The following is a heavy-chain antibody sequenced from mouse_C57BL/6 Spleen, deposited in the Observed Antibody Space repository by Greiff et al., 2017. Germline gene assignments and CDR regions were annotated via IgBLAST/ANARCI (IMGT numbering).Heavy chain of an antibody. D-gene: IGHD1-1*01. J-gene: IGHJ4*01. CDR1: GYTFTGYW. CDR3: ARGGTTVVDAMDY. CDR2: LVPGSVST. Sequence: VQLQQSGAELMKPGASVKLSCKATGYTFTGYWLEWVKQRPGHGLEWIGELVPGSVSTNYNEKVTGKATFTADTSSNTAYMQLSSLTTEDSAIYYCARGGTTVVDAMDYWGQGTSVTVSS. V-gene: IGHV1-9*01.